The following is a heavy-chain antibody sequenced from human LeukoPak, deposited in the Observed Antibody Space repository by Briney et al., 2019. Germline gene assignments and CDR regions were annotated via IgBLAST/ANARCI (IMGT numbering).Heavy chain of an antibody. D-gene: IGHD2-15*01. V-gene: IGHV4-59*04. CDR2: IYYSGRT. CDR1: GGSISSYY. CDR3: VRQKQHCDGGSCFPPDT. Sequence: SETLSLTCTVSGGSISSYYWSWIRQPPGKGLEWIGYIYYSGRTYSNPSLKSRLTISVDTSKNQFSLKLNSVTATDTAIYYCVRQKQHCDGGSCFPPDTWGQGTLVTVSS. J-gene: IGHJ5*02.